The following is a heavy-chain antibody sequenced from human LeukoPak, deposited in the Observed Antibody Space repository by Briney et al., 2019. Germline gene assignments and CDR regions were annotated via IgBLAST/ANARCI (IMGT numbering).Heavy chain of an antibody. Sequence: WASVKVSCKASGYTFTSYYMHWVRQAPGQGLEWMGWINPNSGGTNYAQKFQGRVTMTRDTSISTAYMELSRLRSDDTAVYYCARVLGGSEPDDYWGQGTLVTVSS. CDR2: INPNSGGT. V-gene: IGHV1-2*02. J-gene: IGHJ4*02. D-gene: IGHD1-14*01. CDR1: GYTFTSYY. CDR3: ARVLGGSEPDDY.